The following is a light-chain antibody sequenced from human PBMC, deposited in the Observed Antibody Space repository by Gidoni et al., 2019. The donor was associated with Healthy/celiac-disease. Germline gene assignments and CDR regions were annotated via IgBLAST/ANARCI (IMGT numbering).Light chain of an antibody. V-gene: IGLV1-44*01. CDR2: SNN. J-gene: IGLJ2*01. CDR3: AAWDDSLNGPDVV. Sequence: QSVLTHPPSASGTPGQRVTISCSGSSPNIGSNTGNWYQQLPGTAPKLRIYSNNQRPSGVPDRVSGSKAGTSASLAISGLQSEDEADYYCAAWDDSLNGPDVVFGGGTKLTVL. CDR1: SPNIGSNT.